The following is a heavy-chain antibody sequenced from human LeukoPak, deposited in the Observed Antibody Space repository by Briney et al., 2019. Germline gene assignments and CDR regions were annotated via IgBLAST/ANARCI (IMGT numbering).Heavy chain of an antibody. J-gene: IGHJ4*02. V-gene: IGHV3-30*18. CDR1: GFTFSSYG. CDR2: ISYDGSNK. Sequence: TGESLRLSCAASGFTFSSYGMHWVRQAPGKGREWVAVISYDGSNKYYADSVNGRFTISRDNSKNTLSLQMNSLRAEDTAVYYCAKSPSGRSRISRFDYWGQGILVTVSS. CDR3: AKSPSGRSRISRFDY. D-gene: IGHD1-26*01.